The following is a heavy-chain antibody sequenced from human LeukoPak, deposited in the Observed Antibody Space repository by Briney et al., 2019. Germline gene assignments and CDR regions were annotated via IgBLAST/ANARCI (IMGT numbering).Heavy chain of an antibody. CDR3: ARDFSGGYDRTWFDP. Sequence: PSETLSLTCTVSGGSISTYYWSWIRRPAGKGLEWIGRIYTSGSTNYNPSLKSRVAMSVDTSKNQFSLNLISVTAADTAVYYCARDFSGGYDRTWFDPWGQGTLVTVSS. CDR2: IYTSGST. V-gene: IGHV4-4*07. J-gene: IGHJ5*02. CDR1: GGSISTYY. D-gene: IGHD1-26*01.